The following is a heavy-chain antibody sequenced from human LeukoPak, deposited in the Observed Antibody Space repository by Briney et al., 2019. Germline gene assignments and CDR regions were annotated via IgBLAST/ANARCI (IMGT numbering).Heavy chain of an antibody. D-gene: IGHD4-17*01. CDR1: GGSISSGGYY. CDR3: ARDPLRIDAFDI. V-gene: IGHV4-31*03. Sequence: PSETLSLTCTVSGGSISSGGYYWTWIRQHPGKGLEWIGYIYYSGSTYYNPSLKSRATISVDTSKNQFSLKLSSVTAADTAVYYCARDPLRIDAFDIWGQGTMVTVSS. CDR2: IYYSGST. J-gene: IGHJ3*02.